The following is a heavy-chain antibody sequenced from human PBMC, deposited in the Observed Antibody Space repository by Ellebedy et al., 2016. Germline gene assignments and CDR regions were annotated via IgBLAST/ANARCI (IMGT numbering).Heavy chain of an antibody. D-gene: IGHD6-13*01. J-gene: IGHJ4*02. V-gene: IGHV3-7*03. CDR1: GSTLSRYW. Sequence: GGSLRLSCAASGSTLSRYWMSWFRQAPGKGLEWVANIKQDGSQREYVDSVKGRFTISRDNAKNSVYLEMSSLRAEDTAVYYCAGDSRGITAAGTSLHYWGQGTLVTVSS. CDR2: IKQDGSQR. CDR3: AGDSRGITAAGTSLHY.